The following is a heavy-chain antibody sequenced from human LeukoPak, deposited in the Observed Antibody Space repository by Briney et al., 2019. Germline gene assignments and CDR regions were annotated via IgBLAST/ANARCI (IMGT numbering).Heavy chain of an antibody. CDR1: GFTFSSYA. J-gene: IGHJ4*02. CDR2: ISYDGSNK. Sequence: QPGGSLRLSCAASGFTFSSYAMSWVRQAPGKGLEWVAVISYDGSNKYYADSVKGRFTISRDNSKNTLYLQMNSLRAEDTAVYYCARVDCSSTSCYEHYFDYWGQGTLVTVSS. V-gene: IGHV3-30-3*01. CDR3: ARVDCSSTSCYEHYFDY. D-gene: IGHD2-2*01.